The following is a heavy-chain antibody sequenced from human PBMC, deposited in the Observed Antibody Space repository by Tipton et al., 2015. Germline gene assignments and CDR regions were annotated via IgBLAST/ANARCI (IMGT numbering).Heavy chain of an antibody. Sequence: TLSLTCTVSGGSISSYYWSWIRQPPGKGLEWIGSIFHRGDTNYNPSLKSRVTISVDTSKNQFSLTLNSVAAADTAVYYCARDLEHGMDVWGHGTTVTVSS. CDR1: GGSISSYY. V-gene: IGHV4-59*01. J-gene: IGHJ6*02. CDR3: ARDLEHGMDV. CDR2: IFHRGDT. D-gene: IGHD5-24*01.